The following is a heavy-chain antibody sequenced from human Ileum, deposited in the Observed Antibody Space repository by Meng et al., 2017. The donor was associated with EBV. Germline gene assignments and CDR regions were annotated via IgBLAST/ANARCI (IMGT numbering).Heavy chain of an antibody. CDR1: GVSISGNY. Sequence: GQLQESGPGLVKPSGTLSLTCDVSGVSISGNYWSWIRQSPVKGLEWIGFFYEGTTNYNPSLKSRVTIAAGPANNQISLRLSSVTSADTAVYYCAKGGQWDPLDSWGRGILVTGSS. D-gene: IGHD1-26*01. J-gene: IGHJ4*02. CDR3: AKGGQWDPLDS. CDR2: FYEGTT. V-gene: IGHV4-59*01.